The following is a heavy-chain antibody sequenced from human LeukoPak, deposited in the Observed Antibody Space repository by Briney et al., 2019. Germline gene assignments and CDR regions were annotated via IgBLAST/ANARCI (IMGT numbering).Heavy chain of an antibody. J-gene: IGHJ4*02. CDR1: GLTFSTSG. Sequence: GGSLGLSCTTSGLTFSTSGFNWVRQAPGKGLEWVASIGPTGFDRYHADSIKGRFTISRDNANNFLYLQMDSLRAEDTAVYYCATETNGRHYDYWGQGTLLTVSS. CDR3: ATETNGRHYDY. CDR2: IGPTGFDR. D-gene: IGHD1-14*01. V-gene: IGHV3-21*06.